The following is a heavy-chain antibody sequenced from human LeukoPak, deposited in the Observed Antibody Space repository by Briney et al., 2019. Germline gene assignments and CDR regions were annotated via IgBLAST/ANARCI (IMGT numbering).Heavy chain of an antibody. D-gene: IGHD1-26*01. V-gene: IGHV3-74*01. CDR3: ARDIVAAGLFLDY. CDR2: IETDGSVT. CDR1: GFTFSSYW. J-gene: IGHJ4*02. Sequence: GGSLRLSCTASGFTFSSYWMHWVRQAPGKGLVWVSRIETDGSVTSYADSVRGRFTISRDNAKNTLYLQMNTLRVEDTAVYYCARDIVAAGLFLDYWGQGTPVTVSS.